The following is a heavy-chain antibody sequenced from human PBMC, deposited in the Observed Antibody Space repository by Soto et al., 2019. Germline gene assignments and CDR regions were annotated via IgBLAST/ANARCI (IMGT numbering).Heavy chain of an antibody. CDR3: ATYAAYSSSLLTPYAAYFDY. Sequence: PGGSLRLSCAASGFTFSSYAMSWVRQAPGKGLEWVSAISGSGGSTYYADSGKGRFTISRDNSKNTLYLQMNSLRAEDTAVYYCATYAAYSSSLLTPYAAYFDYWGQGTLVTVSS. V-gene: IGHV3-23*01. CDR2: ISGSGGST. CDR1: GFTFSSYA. D-gene: IGHD6-13*01. J-gene: IGHJ4*02.